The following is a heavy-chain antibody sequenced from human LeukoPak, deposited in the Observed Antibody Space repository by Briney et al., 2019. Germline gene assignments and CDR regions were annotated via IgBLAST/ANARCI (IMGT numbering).Heavy chain of an antibody. CDR3: ARGNGWYYY. CDR1: GGSISSYY. D-gene: IGHD6-19*01. Sequence: SETLSLTCTVSGGSISSYYCSWIRQPPGKVLEWIGYIYYSGSTNYNPSLKSRVTISVDTSKNQFSLRLSSVTAADTAVYYCARGNGWYYYWGQGTLVTVSS. J-gene: IGHJ4*02. CDR2: IYYSGST. V-gene: IGHV4-59*08.